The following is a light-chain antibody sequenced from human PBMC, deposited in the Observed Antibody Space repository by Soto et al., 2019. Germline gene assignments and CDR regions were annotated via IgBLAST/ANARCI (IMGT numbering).Light chain of an antibody. V-gene: IGKV1-5*01. CDR2: DAS. CDR1: QSISSW. J-gene: IGKJ2*01. Sequence: DIPMTQSPSTLSASVGDRVTITCRASQSISSWLAWYQQKPGKAPKLLIYDASSLESGVPSRFSGSGSGTEFTLTISSLQPDDFATYYGQQYNSYSPYTFGQGTKLEIK. CDR3: QQYNSYSPYT.